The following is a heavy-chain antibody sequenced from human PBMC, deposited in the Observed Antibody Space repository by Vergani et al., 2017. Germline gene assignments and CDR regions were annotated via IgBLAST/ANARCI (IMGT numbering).Heavy chain of an antibody. V-gene: IGHV3-30-3*01. Sequence: VQLVESGGGLVKPGGSLRLSCAASGFTFSSYAMHWVRQAPGKGLEWVAVISYDGSNKYYADSVKGRFTISRDNSKNTLYLQMNSLRAEDTAVYYCARDNSDYSNYDEYYYYYYYMDVWGKGTTVTVSS. D-gene: IGHD4-11*01. CDR2: ISYDGSNK. CDR3: ARDNSDYSNYDEYYYYYYYMDV. J-gene: IGHJ6*03. CDR1: GFTFSSYA.